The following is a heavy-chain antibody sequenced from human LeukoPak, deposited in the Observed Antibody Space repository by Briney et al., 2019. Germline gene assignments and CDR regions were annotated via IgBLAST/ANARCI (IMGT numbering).Heavy chain of an antibody. D-gene: IGHD3-16*01. Sequence: PSETLSLTCTVSGGSISSYYWSWIRQPPGKGLEWIGYIYYSGSTNYNPSLKSRVTISVDTSKNQFSLKLSSVTAADTAVYYCARVSDSPSYDYVWPRWFDPWGQGTLVTVSS. J-gene: IGHJ5*02. V-gene: IGHV4-59*01. CDR3: ARVSDSPSYDYVWPRWFDP. CDR2: IYYSGST. CDR1: GGSISSYY.